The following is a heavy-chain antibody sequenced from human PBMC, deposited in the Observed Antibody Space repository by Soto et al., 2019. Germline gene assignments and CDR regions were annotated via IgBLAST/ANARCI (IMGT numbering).Heavy chain of an antibody. CDR1: GFTVSSKY. V-gene: IGHV3-53*01. CDR2: IWSAGLI. Sequence: GGSLRLSCAASGFTVSSKYMSWVRQAPGKGLEWISVIWSAGLIYYADSVRGRFTISRDISKNILYLEMTSLRADDTAVYYCGREAPMDVWGQGTTVTVSS. CDR3: GREAPMDV. J-gene: IGHJ6*02.